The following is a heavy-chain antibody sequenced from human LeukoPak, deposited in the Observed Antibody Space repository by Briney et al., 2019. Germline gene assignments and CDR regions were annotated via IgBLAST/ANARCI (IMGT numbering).Heavy chain of an antibody. V-gene: IGHV4-4*09. CDR1: GGSISGYY. Sequence: SETLSLTCTISGGSISGYYWSWIRQPPGKGLEWIGYIYTSGSTNHNTSLKSRVTISVDTSKNQFSLKLSSVTAAATAVYYCARHENHYDSSVPYNPLDSWGQGTLVTVSS. J-gene: IGHJ4*02. D-gene: IGHD3-22*01. CDR2: IYTSGST. CDR3: ARHENHYDSSVPYNPLDS.